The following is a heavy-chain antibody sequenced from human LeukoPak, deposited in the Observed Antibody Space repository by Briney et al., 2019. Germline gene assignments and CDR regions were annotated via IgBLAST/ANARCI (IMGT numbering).Heavy chain of an antibody. J-gene: IGHJ4*02. CDR3: ARASDLDSFDY. CDR1: GYTFTTYD. Sequence: AASVKVSCTTSGYTFTTYDISWVRQAPGQGLEWMGWINAYNGNTIYAQKLQSRVTMTTDTSASTAYMELRSRRSDDTAVYYCARASDLDSFDYWGQGTLVTVSS. CDR2: INAYNGNT. V-gene: IGHV1-18*01.